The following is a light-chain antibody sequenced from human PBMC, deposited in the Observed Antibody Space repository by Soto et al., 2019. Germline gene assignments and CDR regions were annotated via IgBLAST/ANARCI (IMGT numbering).Light chain of an antibody. V-gene: IGKV1-5*03. CDR2: KAS. J-gene: IGKJ4*01. CDR1: ESISSW. CDR3: QHYSVFPLT. Sequence: DIQMTQLPSTLSASVGDRVTITCRASESISSWLAWYQQKPGKAPKILIYKASTLQSGVPSRFTGSGSGTEFTLTISSLQPDDFATYYCQHYSVFPLTFGGGTKVEIK.